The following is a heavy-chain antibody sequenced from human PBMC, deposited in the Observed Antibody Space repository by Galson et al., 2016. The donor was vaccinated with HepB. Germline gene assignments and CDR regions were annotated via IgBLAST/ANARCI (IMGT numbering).Heavy chain of an antibody. Sequence: SLRLSCAASGFTFSASAMHWVRQASGKGLEWVGRIRSKGNSYATAYAASGRGRFTIPRDDSTNTTYLQMKSLKTEDTAVYYCTSPIAAPGTSVNDNWGQGTLVTVSS. V-gene: IGHV3-73*01. CDR3: TSPIAAPGTSVNDN. CDR1: GFTFSASA. D-gene: IGHD6-13*01. CDR2: IRSKGNSYAT. J-gene: IGHJ4*02.